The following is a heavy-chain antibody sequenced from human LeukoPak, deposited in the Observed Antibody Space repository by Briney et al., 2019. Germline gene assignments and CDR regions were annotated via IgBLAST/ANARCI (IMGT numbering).Heavy chain of an antibody. D-gene: IGHD3-22*01. J-gene: IGHJ4*02. CDR3: AKDYYDSSGLDY. Sequence: PGRSLRLSCAASGFTFISFGMHGVGQAPGKGLEWVAVISYDGSNKYYADSVKGRFTISRDNSKNTLYLQMNSLRAQSTAVYYCAKDYYDSSGLDYWGQGTLVTVSS. V-gene: IGHV3-30*18. CDR2: ISYDGSNK. CDR1: GFTFISFG.